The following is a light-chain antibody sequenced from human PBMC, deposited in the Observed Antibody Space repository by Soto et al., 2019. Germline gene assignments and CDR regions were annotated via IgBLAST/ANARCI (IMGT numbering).Light chain of an antibody. Sequence: EIVMTQSPATPSLSPGQRATLSCRASQSVSSKLAWYQQRPGQAPRLLIYDASTRATGIPARFSGSGSATEFTLTISSLQSEDFAVYSCQQYRDWPLTFGGGTKVDIK. CDR2: DAS. J-gene: IGKJ4*01. CDR1: QSVSSK. V-gene: IGKV3-15*01. CDR3: QQYRDWPLT.